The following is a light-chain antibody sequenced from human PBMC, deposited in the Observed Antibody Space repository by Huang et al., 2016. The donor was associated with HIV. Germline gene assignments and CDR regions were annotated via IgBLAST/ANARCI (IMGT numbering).Light chain of an antibody. CDR2: AAS. CDR1: QSISNY. V-gene: IGKV1-39*01. CDR3: QQTYDTPPLT. Sequence: DIQMTQSPSSLSASVGDRVIITCRASQSISNYLNWYQHKPGKVPRLLIYAASSLQSGVPSRFSGSGSKTTFTLTISSLQPEDFATYYCQQTYDTPPLTFGGGTRVDMK. J-gene: IGKJ4*01.